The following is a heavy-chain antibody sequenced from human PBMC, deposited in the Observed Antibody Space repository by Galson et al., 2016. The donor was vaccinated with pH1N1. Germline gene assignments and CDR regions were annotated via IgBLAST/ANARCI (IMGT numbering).Heavy chain of an antibody. CDR2: IYYSGNT. CDR1: GGSISSSSYY. CDR3: ARRGIGEFLYYFDS. J-gene: IGHJ4*02. D-gene: IGHD3-10*01. Sequence: SETLSLTCTVSGGSISSSSYYWDWIRQPPGKGLEWIGSIYYSGNTYYNPSLKSRVTISVDTSKNQFSLKLSSVTAADTAVYYCARRGIGEFLYYFDSWGQGTLVTVSS. V-gene: IGHV4-39*01.